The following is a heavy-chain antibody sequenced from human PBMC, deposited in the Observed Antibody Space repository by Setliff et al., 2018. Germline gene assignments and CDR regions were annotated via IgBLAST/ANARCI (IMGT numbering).Heavy chain of an antibody. J-gene: IGHJ2*01. V-gene: IGHV4-59*06. CDR3: ARSRTTAVKGGGFAV. Sequence: SETLSLTCTVSGGSVRGYYWSWIRQPPGKGLEWIGYIYYSGSTHYNPSLQSRVTVALASSKNHFSLELTSVTAADTAEYFCARSRTTAVKGGGFAVWGRGTLVTVSS. CDR2: IYYSGST. D-gene: IGHD6-19*01. CDR1: GGSVRGYY.